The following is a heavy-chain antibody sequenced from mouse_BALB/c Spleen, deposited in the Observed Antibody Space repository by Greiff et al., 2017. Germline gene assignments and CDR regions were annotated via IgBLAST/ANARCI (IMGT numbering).Heavy chain of an antibody. CDR2: ISDGGSYT. D-gene: IGHD3-3*01. CDR1: GFTFSDYY. J-gene: IGHJ2*01. CDR3: ASGDGY. Sequence: EVQGVESGGGLVKPGGSLKLSCAASGFTFSDYYMYWVRQTPEKRLEWVATISDGGSYTYYPDSVKGRFTISRDNAKNNLYLQMSSLKSEDTAMYYCASGDGYWGQGTTLTVSA. V-gene: IGHV5-4*02.